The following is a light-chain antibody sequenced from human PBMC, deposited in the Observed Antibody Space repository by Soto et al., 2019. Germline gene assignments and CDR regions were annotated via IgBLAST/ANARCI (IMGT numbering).Light chain of an antibody. J-gene: IGKJ1*01. V-gene: IGKV1-5*03. CDR1: KSISSW. CDR2: KAS. Sequence: DIQMTQSPSTLSASVGDRVTITCRASKSISSWLAWYQQKPGKAPKLLIHKASSLQSGVPSRFSGSGSGTESTLTISSLDPDDFATYYCQQYNGYGRFGQGTKVEMK. CDR3: QQYNGYGR.